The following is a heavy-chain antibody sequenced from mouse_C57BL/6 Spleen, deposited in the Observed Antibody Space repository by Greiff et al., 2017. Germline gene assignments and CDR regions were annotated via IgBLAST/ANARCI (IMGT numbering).Heavy chain of an antibody. CDR2: INPSSGYT. J-gene: IGHJ3*01. V-gene: IGHV1-7*01. CDR3: ARSSYGNYDWFAY. CDR1: GYTFTSYW. D-gene: IGHD2-1*01. Sequence: QVQLKESGAELAKPGASVKLSCKASGYTFTSYWMHWVKQRPGQGLEWIGYINPSSGYTTYNQKFKDKATLTADKSSSTAYMQLSSLTYEDSAVYYCARSSYGNYDWFAYWGQGTLVTVSA.